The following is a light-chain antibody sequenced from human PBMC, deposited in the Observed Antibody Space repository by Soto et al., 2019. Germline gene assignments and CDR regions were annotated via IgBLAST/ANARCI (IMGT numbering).Light chain of an antibody. CDR2: TAS. Sequence: AIQMTQSPFSLSASVGDRVTITCRASQGIRDDLSWYQQKAGRAPKLLIFTASKLNSGVPSRFSGSFSGTNFSFTISDLQPEDCATYYCLQDYSYPRTFGQGTKVDIK. V-gene: IGKV1-6*01. J-gene: IGKJ1*01. CDR3: LQDYSYPRT. CDR1: QGIRDD.